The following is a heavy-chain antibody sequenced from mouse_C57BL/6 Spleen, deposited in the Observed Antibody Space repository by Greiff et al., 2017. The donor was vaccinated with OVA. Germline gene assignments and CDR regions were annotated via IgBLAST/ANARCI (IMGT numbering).Heavy chain of an antibody. D-gene: IGHD1-1*01. CDR1: GFTFSDYG. CDR3: ARPRYGSSYGYFDG. J-gene: IGHJ1*03. CDR2: ISSGSSTI. V-gene: IGHV5-17*01. Sequence: DVKLVESGGGLVKPGGSLKLSCAASGFTFSDYGMHWVRQAPEKGLEWVAYISSGSSTIYYADTVKGRFTISRDNAKNTLFLQMTSLRSEDTAMYYCARPRYGSSYGYFDGWGTGTTVTVAS.